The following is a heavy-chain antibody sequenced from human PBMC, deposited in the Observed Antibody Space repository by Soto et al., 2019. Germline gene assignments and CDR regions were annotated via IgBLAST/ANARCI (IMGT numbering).Heavy chain of an antibody. J-gene: IGHJ4*02. Sequence: QVQLVESGGGVVQPGRSLRLSCAASGFTFSSYGMHWVRQAPGKGLEWVADISHDGSNKYYADSVKGRFTISRDNSKNTLYLQMNSLRAEDTAVYYCAKDPYYGGKSWYYFDYWGQGTLVTVSS. V-gene: IGHV3-30*18. CDR3: AKDPYYGGKSWYYFDY. D-gene: IGHD3-3*01. CDR2: ISHDGSNK. CDR1: GFTFSSYG.